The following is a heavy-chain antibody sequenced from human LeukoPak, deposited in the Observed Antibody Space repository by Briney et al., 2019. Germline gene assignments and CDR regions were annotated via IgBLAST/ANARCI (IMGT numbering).Heavy chain of an antibody. CDR3: AKSPDYDYVWGSYRYFDY. Sequence: GASLRLSCAASGFTFSIYAVSWVRQAPGKGLEWVSAISGSGGSTYYADSVKGRFTISRDNSKNTLYLQMNSLRAEDTAVYYCAKSPDYDYVWGSYRYFDYWGQGTLVTVSS. J-gene: IGHJ4*02. V-gene: IGHV3-23*01. D-gene: IGHD3-16*02. CDR1: GFTFSIYA. CDR2: ISGSGGST.